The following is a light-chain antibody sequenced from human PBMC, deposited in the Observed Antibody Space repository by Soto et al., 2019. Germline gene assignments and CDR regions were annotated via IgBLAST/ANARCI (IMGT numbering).Light chain of an antibody. CDR1: QSVSSN. CDR3: QHYNNWPLT. CDR2: GAS. Sequence: EIVMTQSPATLSVSPGERATLSCRASQSVSSNLAWYQQKPGQAPRLLIDGASTRATGTPARFSGSGSGTEFTLTISSLQSEDFAVYYCQHYNNWPLTFGQGTKVEIK. V-gene: IGKV3-15*01. J-gene: IGKJ1*01.